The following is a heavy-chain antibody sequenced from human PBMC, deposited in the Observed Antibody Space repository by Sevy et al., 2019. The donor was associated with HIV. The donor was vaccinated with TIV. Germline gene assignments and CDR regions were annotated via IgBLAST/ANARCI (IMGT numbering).Heavy chain of an antibody. J-gene: IGHJ4*02. V-gene: IGHV3-21*01. CDR2: IGTSSSYI. D-gene: IGHD3-10*01. Sequence: GGSLRLSCAGSGFTFSSYSMSWVRQAPGKGLEWVSSIGTSSSYIYYADSVKGRFTISRDNAKNSLYLQMNSLRAEDTAMYYCARSHITMVRGFLDCWGQGTLVTVSS. CDR3: ARSHITMVRGFLDC. CDR1: GFTFSSYS.